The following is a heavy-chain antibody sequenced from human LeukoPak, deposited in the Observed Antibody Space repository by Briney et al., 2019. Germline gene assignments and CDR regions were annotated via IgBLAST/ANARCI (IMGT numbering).Heavy chain of an antibody. V-gene: IGHV4-34*01. CDR1: GGSFSGYY. Sequence: SXTLSLTCAVYGGSFSGYYWSWLRQPPGKGVEWIGEINHSGSTNYNQSLKRRVTISVDTSKNEFSLKLSSVTAADTAVYYCASGIAAPFYYYYMDVWGKGTTVTVSS. D-gene: IGHD6-6*01. CDR2: INHSGST. J-gene: IGHJ6*03. CDR3: ASGIAAPFYYYYMDV.